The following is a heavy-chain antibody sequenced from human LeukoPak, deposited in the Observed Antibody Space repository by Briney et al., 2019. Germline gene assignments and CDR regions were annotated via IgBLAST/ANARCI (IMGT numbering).Heavy chain of an antibody. CDR3: AKTKSSSGWYYFDS. J-gene: IGHJ4*02. V-gene: IGHV3-30*18. D-gene: IGHD6-19*01. CDR1: GFTFSSYG. Sequence: PGRSLRLSCAASGFTFSSYGMLWVRQAPGKGLEWVAAISHDGSSKDYADSVEGRITISRDNSKNTLYLQMNSLRAEDTAVYYCAKTKSSSGWYYFDSWGQGTLVTVSS. CDR2: ISHDGSSK.